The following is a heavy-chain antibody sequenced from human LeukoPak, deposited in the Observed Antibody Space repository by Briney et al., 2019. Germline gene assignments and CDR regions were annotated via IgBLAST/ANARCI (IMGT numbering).Heavy chain of an antibody. J-gene: IGHJ5*02. D-gene: IGHD6-13*01. CDR2: IYYSGST. V-gene: IGHV4-59*12. CDR3: ARDLYSSSWNWFDP. CDR1: GGSISSYY. Sequence: SETLSLTCTVSGGSISSYYWGWIRQPPGKGLEWIGYIYYSGSTNYNPSLKSRVTISVDTSKNQFSLKLSSVTAADTAVYYCARDLYSSSWNWFDPWGQGTLVTVSS.